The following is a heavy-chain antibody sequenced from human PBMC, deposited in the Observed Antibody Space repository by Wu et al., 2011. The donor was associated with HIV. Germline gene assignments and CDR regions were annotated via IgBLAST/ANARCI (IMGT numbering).Heavy chain of an antibody. CDR1: GYTFTGYY. V-gene: IGHV1-2*02. J-gene: IGHJ4*02. Sequence: QVQLVQSGAEVKKPGASVKVSCKASGYTFTGYYMHWVRQAPGQGLEWMGWINPNSGGTNYAQKFQGRVTMTRDTSISTAYMELSRLRSDDTAVYYCARDSISRYCGGDCYIENDYWGQGTLVTVSS. D-gene: IGHD2-21*01. CDR2: INPNSGGT. CDR3: ARDSISRYCGGDCYIENDY.